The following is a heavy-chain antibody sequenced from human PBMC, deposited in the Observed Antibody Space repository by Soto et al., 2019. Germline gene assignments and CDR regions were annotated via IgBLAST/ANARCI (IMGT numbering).Heavy chain of an antibody. CDR3: ARDTTMTDNWFDA. Sequence: EVQLVESGGGLVKPGGSLRLSCAASGFTFSFYSMNWVRQAPGKGLEWVSSISSSSSYIDYAESVKGRVTISRDNAKNSLHLQMNSLRAEDTAVYYCARDTTMTDNWFDAWGQGTLVTVSS. V-gene: IGHV3-21*01. CDR1: GFTFSFYS. D-gene: IGHD4-17*01. J-gene: IGHJ5*02. CDR2: ISSSSSYI.